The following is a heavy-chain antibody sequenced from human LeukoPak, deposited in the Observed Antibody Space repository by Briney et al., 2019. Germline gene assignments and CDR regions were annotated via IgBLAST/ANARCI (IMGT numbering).Heavy chain of an antibody. CDR1: GGSISSGGYY. CDR3: ARGKMGLLRYYDY. D-gene: IGHD3-9*01. V-gene: IGHV4-61*02. J-gene: IGHJ4*02. Sequence: SETLSLTCTVSGGSISSGGYYWSWIRQPGGKGLEWVGRIYPSGSTDYNPSLKSRVTISVDTSKNQFSLKLSSVTAADTAVYYCARGKMGLLRYYDYWGQGTLVTVSS. CDR2: IYPSGST.